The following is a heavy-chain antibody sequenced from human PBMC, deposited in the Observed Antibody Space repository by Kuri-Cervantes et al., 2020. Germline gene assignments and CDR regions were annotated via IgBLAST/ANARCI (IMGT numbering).Heavy chain of an antibody. CDR3: ARDEPDYDILTGSWYAFDI. V-gene: IGHV3-21*01. J-gene: IGHJ3*02. CDR1: GFTFSSYS. D-gene: IGHD3-9*01. CDR2: ISSSSSYI. Sequence: GESLKISCAASGFTFSSYSMNWVRQAPGKGLEWVSSISSSSSYIYYADSVKGRFTISRDNAKNSLYLQMNSLRADDTAVYYCARDEPDYDILTGSWYAFDIWGQGTMVTVSS.